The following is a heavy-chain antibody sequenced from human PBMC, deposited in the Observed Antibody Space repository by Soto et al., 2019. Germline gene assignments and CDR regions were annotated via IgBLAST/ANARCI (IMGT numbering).Heavy chain of an antibody. CDR3: ARVGVEYSSSSHYMDV. CDR1: GFTFSSYS. CDR2: ISSSSSYI. Sequence: GGSLRLSCAASGFTFSSYSMNWVRQAPGKGLEWVSSISSSSSYIYYADSVKGRFTISRDNAKNSLYLQMNSLRAEDTAMYYCARVGVEYSSSSHYMDVWGKGTTVTVSS. J-gene: IGHJ6*03. V-gene: IGHV3-21*01. D-gene: IGHD6-6*01.